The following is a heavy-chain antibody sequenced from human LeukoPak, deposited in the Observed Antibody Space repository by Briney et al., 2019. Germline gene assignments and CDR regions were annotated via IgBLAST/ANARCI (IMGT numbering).Heavy chain of an antibody. V-gene: IGHV4-61*02. J-gene: IGHJ4*02. CDR3: ARDPAGHCSSTSCFSYYFDY. D-gene: IGHD2-2*01. CDR2: IYNSGNT. Sequence: SQTLSLTCTVSGGSIGSGSYYWSWIRQPAGKGLEWIGRIYNSGNTNYNPSLKSRVTISVDTSKNQFSLKLSSVTAADTAVYYCARDPAGHCSSTSCFSYYFDYWGQGTLVTVSS. CDR1: GGSIGSGSYY.